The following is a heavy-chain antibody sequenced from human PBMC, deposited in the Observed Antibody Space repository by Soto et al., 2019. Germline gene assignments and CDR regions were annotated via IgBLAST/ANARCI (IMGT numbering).Heavy chain of an antibody. J-gene: IGHJ5*02. CDR2: IYYSGST. D-gene: IGHD3-10*01. V-gene: IGHV4-31*03. Sequence: SETLSLTCTVSGGSISSGGYYWSWIRQHPGKGLEWIGYIYYSGSTYYNPSLKSRVTISVDTSKNQFSLKLSSVTAADTAVYYCARVPVPYYGSGSYYLGYQIVNWFDPWGQGTLVTVSS. CDR1: GGSISSGGYY. CDR3: ARVPVPYYGSGSYYLGYQIVNWFDP.